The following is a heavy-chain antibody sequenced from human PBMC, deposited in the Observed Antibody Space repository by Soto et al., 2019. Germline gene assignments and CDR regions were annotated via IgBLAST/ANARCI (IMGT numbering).Heavy chain of an antibody. CDR3: AKGSSGLRFLEWLSPNDY. Sequence: GGSLRLSCAASGFTFSSYAMSWVRQAPGKGLEWVSAMSGSGGSTYYADSVKGRFTISRDNSKKPLYLQMNSLRAEDTAVYYCAKGSSGLRFLEWLSPNDYWGQGTLVTVSS. V-gene: IGHV3-23*01. D-gene: IGHD3-3*01. CDR1: GFTFSSYA. CDR2: MSGSGGST. J-gene: IGHJ4*02.